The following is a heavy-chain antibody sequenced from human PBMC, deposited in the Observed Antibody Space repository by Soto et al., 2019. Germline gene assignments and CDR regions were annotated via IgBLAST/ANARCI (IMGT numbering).Heavy chain of an antibody. CDR2: ISAYNGNT. J-gene: IGHJ4*02. D-gene: IGHD1-1*01. V-gene: IGHV1-18*01. Sequence: SVKVSSKASRYAFTSYGISWVRQAPGQGLEWMVRISAYNGNTIYAQKFQDRVTMTTDTSTSTAYMELRSLRSDDTAMYYCVRTGDNYQFLDCWGKGTPVTVSS. CDR3: VRTGDNYQFLDC. CDR1: RYAFTSYG.